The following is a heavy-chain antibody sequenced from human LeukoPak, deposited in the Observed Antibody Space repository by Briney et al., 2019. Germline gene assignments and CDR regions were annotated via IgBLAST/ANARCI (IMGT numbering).Heavy chain of an antibody. V-gene: IGHV1-2*02. J-gene: IGHJ6*03. Sequence: ASVKVSXKASGYTFTGYYMHWVRQAPGQGLEWIGWINPNSGGTNYAQKFQGRVTMTRDTSISTAYMELSRLRSDDTAVYYCARVEYDFWSGYASYYYYYMDVWGKGTTVTVSS. D-gene: IGHD3-3*01. CDR1: GYTFTGYY. CDR3: ARVEYDFWSGYASYYYYYMDV. CDR2: INPNSGGT.